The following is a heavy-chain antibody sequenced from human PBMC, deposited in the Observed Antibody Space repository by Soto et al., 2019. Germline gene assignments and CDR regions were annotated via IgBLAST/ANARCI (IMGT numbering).Heavy chain of an antibody. J-gene: IGHJ6*02. CDR2: IKSISDGGTT. D-gene: IGHD1-20*01. CDR3: AMPNWNYNNAMDV. CDR1: GFTFRNAW. V-gene: IGHV3-15*07. Sequence: EVQLVESGGGLIKPGGSLRLSCAASGFTFRNAWMNWVRQAPGKGLEWVGRIKSISDGGTTDYAAPVTGRFSISRHDSENTLYLQMTSLKTEASAVYYCAMPNWNYNNAMDVWGQGTTVTVSS.